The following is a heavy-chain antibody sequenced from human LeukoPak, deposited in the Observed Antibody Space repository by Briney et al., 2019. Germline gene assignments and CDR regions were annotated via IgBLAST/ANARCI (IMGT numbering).Heavy chain of an antibody. CDR2: IKEDGSEK. J-gene: IGHJ4*02. CDR1: GFTFSDYW. Sequence: RSGGSLRLSCAASGFTFSDYWMSWVRQAQGKGLEGGANIKEDGSEKYYVDSVKGRFTISRDNAKNSLYLQMNSLRVEDTAVYYCARASRGIAANLCFDYWGQGTLVTVSS. CDR3: ARASRGIAANLCFDY. D-gene: IGHD2-15*01. V-gene: IGHV3-7*01.